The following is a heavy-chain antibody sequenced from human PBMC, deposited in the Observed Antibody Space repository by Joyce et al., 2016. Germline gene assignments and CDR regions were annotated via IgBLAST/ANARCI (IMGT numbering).Heavy chain of an antibody. D-gene: IGHD3-3*01. J-gene: IGHJ4*02. CDR1: GGSITGYY. CDR3: ARGFGVVINFDY. V-gene: IGHV4-59*01. Sequence: QVQLQESGPGLVKPSETLSLTCTVSGGSITGYYWSWIRQSPGKGLEWLGYIHYSGNTKYNPSLKSRGTISVETSKNQLSLNLGSVSAADTAVYFCARGFGVVINFDYWGQGILVTVSS. CDR2: IHYSGNT.